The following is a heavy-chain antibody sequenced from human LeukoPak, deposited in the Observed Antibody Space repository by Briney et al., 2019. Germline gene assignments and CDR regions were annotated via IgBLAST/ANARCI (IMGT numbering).Heavy chain of an antibody. D-gene: IGHD1-1*01. CDR1: GYSISSGYY. J-gene: IGHJ3*02. CDR2: IYHSGST. V-gene: IGHV4-38-2*01. CDR3: ATLYNWNDATTRAFDI. Sequence: SETLSPTCAVSGYSISSGYYWGWIRQPPGKGLEWIGSIYHSGSTYYNPSLKSRVTISVDTSKNQFSLKLSSVTAADTAVYYCATLYNWNDATTRAFDIWGQGTMVTVSS.